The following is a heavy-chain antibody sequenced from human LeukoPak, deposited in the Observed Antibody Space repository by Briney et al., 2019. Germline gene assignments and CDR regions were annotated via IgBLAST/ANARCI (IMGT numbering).Heavy chain of an antibody. CDR2: ISYDGSNK. CDR3: ARSIPGDY. Sequence: GGSLRLSCAASGFTVSSNYMSWVRQAPGKGLEWVAVISYDGSNKYYADSVKGRFTISRDNSKNTLYLQMNSLRAEDTAVYYCARSIPGDYWGQGTLVTVSS. CDR1: GFTVSSNY. D-gene: IGHD2-21*01. V-gene: IGHV3-30*03. J-gene: IGHJ4*02.